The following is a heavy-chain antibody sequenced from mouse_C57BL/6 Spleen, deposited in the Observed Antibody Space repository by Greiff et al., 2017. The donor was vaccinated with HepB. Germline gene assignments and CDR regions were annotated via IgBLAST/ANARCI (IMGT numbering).Heavy chain of an antibody. J-gene: IGHJ1*03. CDR1: GFNIKDYY. Sequence: VQLKQSGAELVRPGASVKLSCTASGFNIKDYYMHWVKQRPEQGLEWIGRIDPEDGDNEYAPKFQGKATMPADTSSNTAYLQLSSLTSEDTAVYYCTLGYFDVWGTGTTVTVSS. CDR2: IDPEDGDN. CDR3: TLGYFDV. D-gene: IGHD2-10*02. V-gene: IGHV14-1*01.